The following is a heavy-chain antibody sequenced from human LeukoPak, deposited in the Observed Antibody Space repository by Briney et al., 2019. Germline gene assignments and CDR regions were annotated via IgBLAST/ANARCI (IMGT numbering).Heavy chain of an antibody. J-gene: IGHJ5*02. CDR1: GGSISSYC. D-gene: IGHD3-3*01. Sequence: SETLSLTCTVSGGSISSYCWSWIRQPAGKGLEWIGRIYTSGSTNYNPSLKSRVTISVDKSKNQFSLKLSSVTAADTAVYYCAREGYYDFWSGHYNWFDPWGQGTLVTVSS. CDR2: IYTSGST. V-gene: IGHV4-4*07. CDR3: AREGYYDFWSGHYNWFDP.